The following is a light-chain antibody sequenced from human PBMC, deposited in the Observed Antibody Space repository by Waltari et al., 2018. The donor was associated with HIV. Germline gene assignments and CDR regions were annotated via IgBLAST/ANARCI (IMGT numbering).Light chain of an antibody. J-gene: IGLJ2*01. V-gene: IGLV2-8*01. CDR1: NSDIGGYNY. Sequence: LTQPPSASGSPGQSVTISCTGTNSDIGGYNYVSWYQQHPGKAPKLVISEVTKRPSGVPGRFSGSKSGTTASLTVSGLQAEDEADYYCSSYANKNGFYVVFGGGTRLTVL. CDR3: SSYANKNGFYVV. CDR2: EVT.